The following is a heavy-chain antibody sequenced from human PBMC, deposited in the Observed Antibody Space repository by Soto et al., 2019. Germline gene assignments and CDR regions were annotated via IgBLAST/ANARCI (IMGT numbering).Heavy chain of an antibody. CDR1: GYSFTSYW. CDR2: IDPSDSYT. D-gene: IGHD3-10*01. V-gene: IGHV5-10-1*01. Sequence: PRESLKISCKGSGYSFTSYWISWVRQMPGKGLEWMGRIDPSDSYTNYSPSFQGHVTISADKSISTAYLQWSSLKASDTAMDYCARRRGFGDYYYYGMDVWGQGTTVTVS. J-gene: IGHJ6*02. CDR3: ARRRGFGDYYYYGMDV.